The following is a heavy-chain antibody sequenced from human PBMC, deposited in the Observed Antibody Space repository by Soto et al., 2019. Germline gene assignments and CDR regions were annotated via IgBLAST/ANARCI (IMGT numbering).Heavy chain of an antibody. J-gene: IGHJ5*02. CDR1: GGSINYNSYY. CDR3: ARLVVVAPVANA. CDR2: IFYTGTT. V-gene: IGHV4-39*02. Sequence: PSETLSPTCSVSGGSINYNSYYWGWIRQPPGKGLEWVGGIFYTGTTYYSPSLKDRVTISVDTSKNSFSLNLTSVTAADTAVYFCARLVVVAPVANAWGQGTLVTVSS. D-gene: IGHD2-15*01.